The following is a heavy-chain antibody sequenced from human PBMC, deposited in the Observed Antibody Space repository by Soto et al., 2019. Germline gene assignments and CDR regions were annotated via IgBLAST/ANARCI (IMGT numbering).Heavy chain of an antibody. CDR3: ARGRDWGRYYYYGMDV. J-gene: IGHJ6*02. CDR1: GGSFSDYY. Sequence: NPSETLSLTCAVYGGSFSDYYWSWIRQPPGKGLEWIGGIYHSGSTNYNPSLGSRVTISVDTSKNHISLKLSSVTAADTAVYYCARGRDWGRYYYYGMDVWGQGTTVTVSS. V-gene: IGHV4-34*01. D-gene: IGHD7-27*01. CDR2: IYHSGST.